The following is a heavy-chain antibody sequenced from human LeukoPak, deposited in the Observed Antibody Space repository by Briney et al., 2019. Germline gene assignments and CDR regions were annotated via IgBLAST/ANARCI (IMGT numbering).Heavy chain of an antibody. CDR1: GFTFSSYA. CDR3: AKYDSSGYYFDY. D-gene: IGHD3-22*01. CDR2: ISGSGGST. Sequence: GGSLRLPCAASGFTFSSYAMTWVRQAPGKGLEWVSVISGSGGSTYYADSVKGRFTISRDNSKNTLCLQMNSLRAEDTAVYYCAKYDSSGYYFDYWGQGTLVTVSS. V-gene: IGHV3-23*01. J-gene: IGHJ4*02.